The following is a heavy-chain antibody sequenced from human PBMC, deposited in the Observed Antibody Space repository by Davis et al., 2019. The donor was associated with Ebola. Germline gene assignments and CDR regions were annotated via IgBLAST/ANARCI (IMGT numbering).Heavy chain of an antibody. CDR3: ARAGDSGMDV. CDR1: GFTFSSHA. V-gene: IGHV3-11*06. CDR2: ISSSSSYT. D-gene: IGHD7-27*01. J-gene: IGHJ6*02. Sequence: GGSLRLSCAASGFTFSSHAMSWIRQAPGKGLEWVSYISSSSSYTNYADSVKGRFTISRDNAKNSLYLQMNSLRAEDTAVYYCARAGDSGMDVWGQGTTVTVSS.